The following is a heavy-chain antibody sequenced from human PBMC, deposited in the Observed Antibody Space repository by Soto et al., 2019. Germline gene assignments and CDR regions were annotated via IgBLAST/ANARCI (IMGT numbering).Heavy chain of an antibody. CDR2: INHSGST. D-gene: IGHD3-3*01. CDR1: GGSFSGYY. J-gene: IGHJ4*02. CDR3: ARLPYYDFWSGYSDFDY. Sequence: SETLSLTCAVYGGSFSGYYWSWIRQPPGKGLEWIGEINHSGSTNYNPSLKSRVTISVDTSKNQFSLKLSSVTAADTTVYYCARLPYYDFWSGYSDFDYWGQGTLVTVSS. V-gene: IGHV4-34*01.